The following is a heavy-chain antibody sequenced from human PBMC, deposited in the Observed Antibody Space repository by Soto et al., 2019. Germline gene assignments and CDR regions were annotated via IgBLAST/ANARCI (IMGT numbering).Heavy chain of an antibody. J-gene: IGHJ4*02. V-gene: IGHV4-38-2*02. Sequence: QVQLQESGQGLVEPSDTLSLIGTVSGYSINSDDYLGWIRQPPGKWLEWIASIYHSVSTFYNPSLRSGVTISIDTSNNQSSSRLTAVPAADPAMYYRTRQVYYASGRLNLFDLWGQGTLVTVPS. D-gene: IGHD3-10*01. CDR2: IYHSVST. CDR1: GYSINSDDY. CDR3: TRQVYYASGRLNLFDL.